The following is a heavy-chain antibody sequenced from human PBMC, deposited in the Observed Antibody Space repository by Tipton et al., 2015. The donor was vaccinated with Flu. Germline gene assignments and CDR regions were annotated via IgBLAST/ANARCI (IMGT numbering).Heavy chain of an antibody. D-gene: IGHD4-11*01. J-gene: IGHJ5*02. CDR1: GDSIRSDYY. V-gene: IGHV4-38-2*02. CDR2: INHSGST. Sequence: LRLSCTVSGDSIRSDYYWAWIRQPPGRGLEWIGNINHSGSTNHNPSLKSRVTVSVDTSKNQFSLKLTSVTAADTAVYFCARRTFSNYVSDPRNWFDPWGQGTLVTVSS. CDR3: ARRTFSNYVSDPRNWFDP.